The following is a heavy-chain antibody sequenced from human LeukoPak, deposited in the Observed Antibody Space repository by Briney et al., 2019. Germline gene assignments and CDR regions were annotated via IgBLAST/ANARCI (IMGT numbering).Heavy chain of an antibody. CDR1: GYSISSGHY. Sequence: SETLSLTCTVSGYSISSGHYWGWIRQPPGKGLEWIGSMYHSGSTYYNPPLKSRVTISEDTSKNQFSLKLRSVTAADTAVYYCARGASYFYMDVWGKGTTVTVSS. V-gene: IGHV4-38-2*02. J-gene: IGHJ6*03. CDR3: ARGASYFYMDV. CDR2: MYHSGST.